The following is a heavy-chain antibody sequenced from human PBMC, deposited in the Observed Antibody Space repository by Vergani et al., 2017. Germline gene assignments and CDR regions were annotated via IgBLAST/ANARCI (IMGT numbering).Heavy chain of an antibody. CDR3: ARLSXDTTPYLQGGYDC. V-gene: IGHV3-23*01. CDR2: ISARYPST. CDR1: GFTFSSYA. J-gene: IGHJ4*02. Sequence: EVQLLESGGNLIQPGGSLGLSCGASGFTFSSYAMTWVRLAPGKGLQWVSAISARYPSTYYADSVKGRFTISRDNSKNMLYLQMNSLRAEDTAVYYCARLSXDTTPYLQGGYDCWGQGTLVSVSS. D-gene: IGHD2-15*01.